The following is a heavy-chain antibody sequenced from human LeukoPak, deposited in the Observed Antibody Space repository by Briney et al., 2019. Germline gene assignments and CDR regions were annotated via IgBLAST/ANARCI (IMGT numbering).Heavy chain of an antibody. J-gene: IGHJ6*02. Sequence: HPGRSLRLSCAASGFTFNTYGMNWVRQAPGKGLQWVAGISYDGSDKYYADSVKGRFSISRDNSENTLYLQMNILRPEDTAVYYCARGVVAAFYYYYGMDVWGQGTTATVSS. CDR1: GFTFNTYG. CDR3: ARGVVAAFYYYYGMDV. CDR2: ISYDGSDK. D-gene: IGHD2-15*01. V-gene: IGHV3-30*19.